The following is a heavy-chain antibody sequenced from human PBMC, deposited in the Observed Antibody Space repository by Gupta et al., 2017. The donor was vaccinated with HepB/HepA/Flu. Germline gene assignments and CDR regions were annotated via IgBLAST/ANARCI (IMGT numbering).Heavy chain of an antibody. V-gene: IGHV3-73*02. D-gene: IGHD3-10*01. CDR2: IRSKANSYAT. J-gene: IGHJ6*03. CDR3: TRRSGDMDV. CDR1: GFTFSGSA. Sequence: EVQLVESGGGLVQPGGSVNVSCAASGFTFSGSAMHWVRQASGKGLEWVGRIRSKANSYATAYAASVKGRFTISRDDSKNTAYLQMNSLKTEDTAVYYCTRRSGDMDVWGKGTTVTVSS.